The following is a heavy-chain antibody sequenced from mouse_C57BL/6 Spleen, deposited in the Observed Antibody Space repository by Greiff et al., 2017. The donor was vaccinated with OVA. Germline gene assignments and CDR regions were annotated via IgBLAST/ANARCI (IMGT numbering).Heavy chain of an antibody. CDR1: GYTFTSYW. J-gene: IGHJ2*01. V-gene: IGHV1-69*01. D-gene: IGHD1-1*01. CDR3: ARSPRVVYFDY. Sequence: VQLQQPGAELVMPGASVKLSCKASGYTFTSYWMHWVKQRPGQGLEWIGEIDPSDSYTNYNQKFKGKSTLTVDKSSSTAYMQLSSLTSEDSAVYYCARSPRVVYFDYWGQGTTLTVSS. CDR2: IDPSDSYT.